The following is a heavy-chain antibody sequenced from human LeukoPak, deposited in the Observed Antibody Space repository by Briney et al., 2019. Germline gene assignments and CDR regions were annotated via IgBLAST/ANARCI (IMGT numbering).Heavy chain of an antibody. Sequence: SETLSLTCTVSGGSISSSSYYWGWIRQPPGKGLEWIGSIYYSGSTYYNPSLKSRVTISVDTSKNQSSLKLSSVTAADTAVYYCARHYRQVVAAAGTAYYFDYWGQGTLVTVSS. CDR3: ARHYRQVVAAAGTAYYFDY. J-gene: IGHJ4*02. V-gene: IGHV4-39*01. D-gene: IGHD6-13*01. CDR1: GGSISSSSYY. CDR2: IYYSGST.